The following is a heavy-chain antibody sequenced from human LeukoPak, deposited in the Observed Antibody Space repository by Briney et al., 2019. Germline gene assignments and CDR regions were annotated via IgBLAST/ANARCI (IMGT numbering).Heavy chain of an antibody. CDR2: ISLSGSTT. V-gene: IGHV3-11*01. J-gene: IGHJ4*02. Sequence: GGSLRLSCAASGFTFSDYYMSWIRQAPGRGLEWISYISLSGSTTHYADSVKGRFTISRDNARNSLYLHMNSVRAEDTAVYYCARQIAVSGLFDLWGQGALVTASS. CDR3: ARQIAVSGLFDL. CDR1: GFTFSDYY. D-gene: IGHD6-19*01.